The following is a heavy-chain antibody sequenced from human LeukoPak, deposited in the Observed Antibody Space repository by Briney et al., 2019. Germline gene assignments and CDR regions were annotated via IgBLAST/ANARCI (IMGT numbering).Heavy chain of an antibody. Sequence: PSETLSLTCTVSGGSISSGGYYWSWIRQHPGKGLEWIGYIYYSGSTYYNPSLKSRVTISVDTSKNQFSLRLSSVTAADTAVYYCARVNYGDLTFDYWGQGTLVTVSS. CDR1: GGSISSGGYY. CDR2: IYYSGST. J-gene: IGHJ4*02. CDR3: ARVNYGDLTFDY. D-gene: IGHD4-17*01. V-gene: IGHV4-31*03.